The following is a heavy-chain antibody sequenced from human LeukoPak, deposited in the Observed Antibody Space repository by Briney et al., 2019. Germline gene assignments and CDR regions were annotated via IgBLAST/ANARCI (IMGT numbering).Heavy chain of an antibody. J-gene: IGHJ5*02. CDR2: IFHTGST. CDR1: GGSINSYY. D-gene: IGHD3-10*01. Sequence: SETLSLTCTVSGGSINSYYWSWIRQPPGKGLEWIGYIFHTGSTFYNPSLKSRLTISVDNSKNQFSLRLSSVTAADTAVYYCARELWFANAPGSWLDPWGQGTLVTVSS. V-gene: IGHV4-59*12. CDR3: ARELWFANAPGSWLDP.